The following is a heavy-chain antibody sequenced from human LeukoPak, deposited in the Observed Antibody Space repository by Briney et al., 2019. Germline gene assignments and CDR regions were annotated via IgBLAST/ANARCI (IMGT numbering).Heavy chain of an antibody. CDR3: AKLFWSGYYSGNSPIDY. D-gene: IGHD3-3*01. V-gene: IGHV3-23*01. Sequence: GSLRLSCAASGFTFSSSAMSWVRQAPGKGLEWVSGISAGGDSTYYADSVKARITISKDNSKNTLSLQMNSLRAEHTAVYYWAKLFWSGYYSGNSPIDYWGHGTLVTVSS. CDR2: ISAGGDST. CDR1: GFTFSSSA. J-gene: IGHJ4*01.